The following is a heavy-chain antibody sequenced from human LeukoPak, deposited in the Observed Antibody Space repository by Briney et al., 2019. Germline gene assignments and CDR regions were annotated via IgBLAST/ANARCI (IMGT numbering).Heavy chain of an antibody. CDR3: ARDVNSYAHCGH. J-gene: IGHJ4*02. Sequence: PGGSLRLSCAASGFSFSSYGMSWVRQAPGKGLERVSIIYKDGRTYYADSVKGRFTISRDNSRNMLYLQMNSLRAEDTAVYYCARDVNSYAHCGHWGQGTLVTVSS. CDR1: GFSFSSYG. V-gene: IGHV3-53*01. CDR2: IYKDGRT. D-gene: IGHD5-18*01.